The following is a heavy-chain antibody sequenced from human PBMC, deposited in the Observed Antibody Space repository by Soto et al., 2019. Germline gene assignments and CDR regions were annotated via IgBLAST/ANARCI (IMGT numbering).Heavy chain of an antibody. CDR3: ARVGYCSSTSCYTGGRDYYYGMDV. CDR1: GFTFSSYW. CDR2: IKQDGSEK. J-gene: IGHJ6*02. D-gene: IGHD2-2*02. Sequence: EVQLVESGGGLVQPGGSLRLSCAASGFTFSSYWMSWVRQAPGKGLEWVANIKQDGSEKYYVDSVKGRFTISRDNAKNSQYLKMNSLRAEDTAVYYCARVGYCSSTSCYTGGRDYYYGMDVWGQGTTVTVSS. V-gene: IGHV3-7*01.